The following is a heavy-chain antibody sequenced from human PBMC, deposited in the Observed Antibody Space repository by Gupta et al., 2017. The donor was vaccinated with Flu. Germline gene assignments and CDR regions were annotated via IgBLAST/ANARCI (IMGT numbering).Heavy chain of an antibody. J-gene: IGHJ4*02. CDR3: ARDALRSSGYYHYFEY. V-gene: IGHV3-74*01. CDR2: INSDGSST. D-gene: IGHD3-22*01. Sequence: HWVRQAPGKGLVWVSRINSDGSSTSYADSVKGRFTISRDNAKNTLYLQMSSLRAEDTAVYYCARDALRSSGYYHYFEYWGQGTLVTVSS.